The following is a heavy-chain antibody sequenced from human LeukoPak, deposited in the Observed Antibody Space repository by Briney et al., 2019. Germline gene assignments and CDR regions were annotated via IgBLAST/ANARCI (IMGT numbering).Heavy chain of an antibody. CDR3: TKNERVQVAKEPFDV. J-gene: IGHJ3*01. CDR2: IVPVFGTV. D-gene: IGHD1-1*01. Sequence: SVKVSCKASGGTFISYAVSWVRQAPGQGLEWMGGIVPVFGTVSYAGKFQDRATITADDSTDTAYLELRGLTSEDTAVYFCTKNERVQVAKEPFDVWGQGTMVIVAS. CDR1: GGTFISYA. V-gene: IGHV1-69*13.